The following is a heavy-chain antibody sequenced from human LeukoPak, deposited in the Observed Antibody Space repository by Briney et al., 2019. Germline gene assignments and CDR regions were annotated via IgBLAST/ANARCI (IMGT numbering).Heavy chain of an antibody. Sequence: ASVKVSCKASGYTFTRFGISWVRQAPGQGLEWMGWVSVYNDNPHYAQSFQGRVTMTTDTSSSTAYMELRSLGSDDTAVYYCARVGRDCRDTRCTWSDWLDPWGQGTLVTVSS. D-gene: IGHD2-2*01. CDR1: GYTFTRFG. J-gene: IGHJ5*02. CDR3: ARVGRDCRDTRCTWSDWLDP. V-gene: IGHV1-18*01. CDR2: VSVYNDNP.